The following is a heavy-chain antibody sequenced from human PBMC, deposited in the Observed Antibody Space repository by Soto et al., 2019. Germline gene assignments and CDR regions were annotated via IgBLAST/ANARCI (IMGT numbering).Heavy chain of an antibody. Sequence: PXATLSLPCTVSGGSISSGGYYGSWIRQHPGKGLEWIGYIYYTGSTYYNPSLKSRVTMSVDTSKNQFSLRVSSVTAADTAVYYCARGKDYYDNSGMTFHVWGQGTMVTVSS. CDR1: GGSISSGGYY. J-gene: IGHJ3*01. D-gene: IGHD3-22*01. CDR3: ARGKDYYDNSGMTFHV. V-gene: IGHV4-31*03. CDR2: IYYTGST.